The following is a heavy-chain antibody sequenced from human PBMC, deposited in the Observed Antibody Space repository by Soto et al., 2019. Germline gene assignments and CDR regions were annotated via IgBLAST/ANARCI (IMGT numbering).Heavy chain of an antibody. Sequence: SVKVSCKASGGTFSSYAISWVRQAPGQGLEWMGGIIPIFGTANYAQKFQGRVTITADESTSTAYMELSSLRSEDTAVYYCATFSNSWSALDCWGQGTLVTVSS. V-gene: IGHV1-69*13. CDR1: GGTFSSYA. CDR2: IIPIFGTA. CDR3: ATFSNSWSALDC. D-gene: IGHD6-13*01. J-gene: IGHJ4*02.